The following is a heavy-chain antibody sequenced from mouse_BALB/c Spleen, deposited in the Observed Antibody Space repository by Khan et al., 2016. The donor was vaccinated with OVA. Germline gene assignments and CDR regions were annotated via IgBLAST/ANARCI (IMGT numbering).Heavy chain of an antibody. Sequence: VQLQQSGAELMKPGASVKISCKATGYTFSSYWIEWVKQRPGHGLEWIGEILPGSGSTNYNERFKGKATFTADTSSNTVYMQLSSLTSDDSAVYYCARYGNHGYFDVWGAGTTVTGSS. J-gene: IGHJ1*01. CDR3: ARYGNHGYFDV. CDR2: ILPGSGST. D-gene: IGHD2-1*01. V-gene: IGHV1-9*01. CDR1: GYTFSSYW.